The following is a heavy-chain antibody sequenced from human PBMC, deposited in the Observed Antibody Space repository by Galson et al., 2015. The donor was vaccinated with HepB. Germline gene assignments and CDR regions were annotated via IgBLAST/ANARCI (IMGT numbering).Heavy chain of an antibody. D-gene: IGHD6-19*01. CDR3: ARGTSGRNVGFFDL. CDR2: IKQDESEK. J-gene: IGHJ2*01. V-gene: IGHV3-7*01. Sequence: YLRLSCAASGFTFSTYWMSWVRQAPGKGLEWVANIKQDESEKFYVDSVKGRFTISRDNARSSLYLQMNSLRAEDTAVYYCARGTSGRNVGFFDLWGRGTLVTVSS. CDR1: GFTFSTYW.